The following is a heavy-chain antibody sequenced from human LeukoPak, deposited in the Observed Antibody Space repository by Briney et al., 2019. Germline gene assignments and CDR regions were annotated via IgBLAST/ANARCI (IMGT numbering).Heavy chain of an antibody. J-gene: IGHJ4*02. CDR2: ISGSGGST. Sequence: PGGSLRLSCAASGFTFSSYAMSWVRQAAGKGLEWVSAISGSGGSTYYADSVKGRFTISRDNSKNTLYLQMNSLRAEDTAVYYCAKDKWYGGNSHICHYWGQGTLVTVSS. CDR1: GFTFSSYA. V-gene: IGHV3-23*01. CDR3: AKDKWYGGNSHICHY. D-gene: IGHD4-23*01.